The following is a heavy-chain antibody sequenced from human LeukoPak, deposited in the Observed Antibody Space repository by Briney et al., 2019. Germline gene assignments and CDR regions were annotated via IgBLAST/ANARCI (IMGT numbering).Heavy chain of an antibody. V-gene: IGHV3-66*01. Sequence: GGSLRLSCAASGFTVSSNYMSWVRQAPGKGLEWVSVIYSGGSTYYADSVKGRFTISRDNSKNTLYLQMNSLRAEDTAVYYCAREVDTAMVKDWGQGTLVTVSS. J-gene: IGHJ4*02. D-gene: IGHD5-18*01. CDR1: GFTVSSNY. CDR3: AREVDTAMVKD. CDR2: IYSGGST.